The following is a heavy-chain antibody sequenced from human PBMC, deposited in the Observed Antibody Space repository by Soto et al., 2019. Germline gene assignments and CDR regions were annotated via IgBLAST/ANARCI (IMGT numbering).Heavy chain of an antibody. J-gene: IGHJ5*02. CDR2: IIPILGIA. CDR3: ARDHEDHWFDP. V-gene: IGHV1-69*08. CDR1: GGTFSSYT. Sequence: QVQLVQSGAEVKKPGSSVKVSCKASGGTFSSYTISWVRQAPGQGLEWMGRIIPILGIANYAQKFQGRVTITADKSTSTAYIELSSLRSEDTAVYYCARDHEDHWFDPWGQGTLVTVSS.